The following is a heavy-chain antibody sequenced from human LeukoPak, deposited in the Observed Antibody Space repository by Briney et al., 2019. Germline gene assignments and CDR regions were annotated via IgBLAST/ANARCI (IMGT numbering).Heavy chain of an antibody. D-gene: IGHD6-19*01. CDR1: GGSISSYY. J-gene: IGHJ4*02. V-gene: IGHV4-4*07. CDR2: IYTSGST. Sequence: TTSVTLSLTCTVSGGSISSYYWSWIRQPAGKGLEWIGRIYTSGSTNYNPSLKSRVTMSVDTSKNQFSLKLSSVTAADTAVYYCASQNRVAGGYYFDYWGQGTLVTVSS. CDR3: ASQNRVAGGYYFDY.